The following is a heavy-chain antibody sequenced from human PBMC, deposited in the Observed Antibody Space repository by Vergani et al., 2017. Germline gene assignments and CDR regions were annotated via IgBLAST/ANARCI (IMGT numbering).Heavy chain of an antibody. Sequence: QVQLVQSGPEMKQPGASVKVSCKASGYTFFNYGVNWIRRAPGQGLEWMGWISAYNGNTNYAQKLQGRVTMTTDTSTSTAYMELRSLRSDDTAVYYCARVGRYYYYMDVWGKGTTVTVSS. CDR3: ARVGRYYYYMDV. V-gene: IGHV1-18*04. J-gene: IGHJ6*03. CDR1: GYTFFNYG. CDR2: ISAYNGNT.